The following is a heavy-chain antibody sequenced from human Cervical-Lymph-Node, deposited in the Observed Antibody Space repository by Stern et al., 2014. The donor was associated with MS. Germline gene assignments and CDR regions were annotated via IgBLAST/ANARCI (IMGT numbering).Heavy chain of an antibody. CDR2: ISTYSGDT. CDR3: ARHMGPDTLTGHDY. D-gene: IGHD3-9*01. V-gene: IGHV1-18*01. J-gene: IGHJ4*02. CDR1: GYSFTGYG. Sequence: QVQLVQSGAEVKRPGASVKVSCKASGYSFTGYGINWVRQAPGQGLEWMGWISTYSGDTDYAQKLQDRRTMTIDPSTSTAYMDLRSLRSDDTAVYYCARHMGPDTLTGHDYWGQGTLVTVSS.